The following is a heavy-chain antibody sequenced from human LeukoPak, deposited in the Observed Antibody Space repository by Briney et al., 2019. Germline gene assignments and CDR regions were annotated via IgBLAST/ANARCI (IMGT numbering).Heavy chain of an antibody. CDR3: ARDGYTLSAYYYYYMDV. Sequence: GGSLRLSCAASGFTFSNYNMIWVRQAPGKGLEWVSYISSGSSTIYYADSVKGRFTISRDNAKNSLYLQMNNLRAEDTAVYYCARDGYTLSAYYYYYMDVWGKETTVTVSS. J-gene: IGHJ6*03. CDR2: ISSGSSTI. V-gene: IGHV3-48*01. D-gene: IGHD5-24*01. CDR1: GFTFSNYN.